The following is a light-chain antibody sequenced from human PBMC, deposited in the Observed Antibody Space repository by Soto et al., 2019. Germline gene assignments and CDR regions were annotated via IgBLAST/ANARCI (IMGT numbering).Light chain of an antibody. CDR3: QQYGSSSYT. CDR1: QSISSSY. J-gene: IGKJ2*01. V-gene: IGKV3-20*01. CDR2: AAS. Sequence: IVLTQSPGTLSLSPGERATLSCRASQSISSSYLAWYQQKPGQAPRLLIYAASSRATGIPDRFSGSGSGTDFTLTISRLEPEDFAVYSFQQYGSSSYTFGQGTQLEIK.